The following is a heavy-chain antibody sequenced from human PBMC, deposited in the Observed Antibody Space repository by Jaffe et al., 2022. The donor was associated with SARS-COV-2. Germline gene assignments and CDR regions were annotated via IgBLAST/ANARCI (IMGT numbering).Heavy chain of an antibody. CDR2: INHSGST. Sequence: QVQLQQWGAGLLKPSETLSLTCAVYGGSFSGYYWSWIRQPPGKGLEWIGEINHSGSTNYNPSLKSRVTISVDTSKNQFSLKLSSVTAADTAVYYCARLRSSSPQHFRGRHRYYFDYWGQGTLVTVSS. CDR3: ARLRSSSPQHFRGRHRYYFDY. V-gene: IGHV4-34*01. CDR1: GGSFSGYY. J-gene: IGHJ4*02. D-gene: IGHD6-6*01.